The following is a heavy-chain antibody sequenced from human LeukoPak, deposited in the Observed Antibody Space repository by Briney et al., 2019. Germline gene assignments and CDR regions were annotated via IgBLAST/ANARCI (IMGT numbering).Heavy chain of an antibody. V-gene: IGHV3-23*01. J-gene: IGHJ4*02. CDR2: IRGSGGST. Sequence: GGSLRLSCAASGFTFSSYAMSWVRQAPGKGLEWVSAIRGSGGSTYYADSMKGRFTISRDNSKNTLYLQMNSLRAEDTAVYYCAKVRRGQWLAQIRYYFDYWGQGTLVTVSS. CDR3: AKVRRGQWLAQIRYYFDY. D-gene: IGHD6-19*01. CDR1: GFTFSSYA.